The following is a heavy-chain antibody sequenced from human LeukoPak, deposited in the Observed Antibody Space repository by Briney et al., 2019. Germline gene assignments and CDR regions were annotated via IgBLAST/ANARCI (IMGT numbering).Heavy chain of an antibody. J-gene: IGHJ4*02. CDR3: ARFDYSVNQIFDC. D-gene: IGHD4-23*01. CDR1: GGSISSSSYY. Sequence: SETLTLTCTVSGGSISSSSYYWGWIRQPPGKGLEWIGYIYYSGSATYNPSLKSRVTISVDTSKNQFSLKLSSVTAADTAVYYCARFDYSVNQIFDCWGQGTLVTVSS. CDR2: IYYSGSA. V-gene: IGHV4-61*05.